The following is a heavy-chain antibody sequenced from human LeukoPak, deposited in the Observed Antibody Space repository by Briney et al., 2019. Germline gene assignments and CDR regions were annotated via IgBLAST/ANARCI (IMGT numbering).Heavy chain of an antibody. V-gene: IGHV4-39*07. J-gene: IGHJ4*02. CDR1: GGSISSSNYY. D-gene: IGHD2-21*02. Sequence: SETLSLTCTVSGGSISSSNYYWGWIRQPPGKGLEWIGYIFNSGSTYYNPSLKSRVTISVDTSKNQFSLKLSSVTAADTAVYYCARAGDCGGDCYSGFDYWGQGTLVTVSS. CDR3: ARAGDCGGDCYSGFDY. CDR2: IFNSGST.